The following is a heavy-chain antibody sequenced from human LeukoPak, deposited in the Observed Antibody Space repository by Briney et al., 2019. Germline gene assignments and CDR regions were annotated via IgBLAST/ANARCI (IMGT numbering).Heavy chain of an antibody. D-gene: IGHD3-16*01. Sequence: GGSLRLSCAASGFTFKTYTMHWVRQAPGMGLEWVSSISSSSSYIFYADSVNGRFTVSRDNAKNSLYLQMSSLRAEDTALYYCGRISGGGGGFDYWGQGTLVTVSS. CDR1: GFTFKTYT. V-gene: IGHV3-21*01. CDR2: ISSSSSYI. CDR3: GRISGGGGGFDY. J-gene: IGHJ4*02.